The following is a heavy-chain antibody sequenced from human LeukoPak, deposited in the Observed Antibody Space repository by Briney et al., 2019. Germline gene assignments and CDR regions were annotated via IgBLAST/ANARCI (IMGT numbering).Heavy chain of an antibody. CDR2: ISSSSSYI. J-gene: IGHJ6*03. CDR1: GFTFSSYS. D-gene: IGHD3-3*01. CDR3: ATQVQDYDFWSGEDYCMDV. Sequence: GGSLRLSCAASGFTFSSYSMNWVRQAPGKGLEWASSISSSSSYIYYADSVKGRFTISRDNAKNSLYLQMNSLRAEDTAVYYCATQVQDYDFWSGEDYCMDVWAKGPRSPSP. V-gene: IGHV3-21*01.